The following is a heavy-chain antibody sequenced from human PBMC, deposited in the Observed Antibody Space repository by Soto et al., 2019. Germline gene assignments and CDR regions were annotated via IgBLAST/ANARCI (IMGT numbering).Heavy chain of an antibody. CDR2: IYYSGST. CDR1: GGSISSSSYY. Sequence: SETLSLTCTVSGGSISSSSYYWGWIRQPPGKGLEWIGSIYYSGSTYYNPSLKSRVTISVDTSKNQFSLKLSSVTAADTAVYYCARRTYSSGARIWGQGTMVTVSS. V-gene: IGHV4-39*01. D-gene: IGHD6-19*01. CDR3: ARRTYSSGARI. J-gene: IGHJ3*02.